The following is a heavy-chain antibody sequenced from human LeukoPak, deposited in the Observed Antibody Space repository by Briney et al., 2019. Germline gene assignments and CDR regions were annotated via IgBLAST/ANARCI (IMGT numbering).Heavy chain of an antibody. CDR3: GGYSGYRRAFDI. J-gene: IGHJ3*02. CDR1: GFTFSSYA. CDR2: ISGSGGST. V-gene: IGHV3-23*01. Sequence: GGSPRLSCAASGFTFSSYAMSWVRQAPGKGLEWVSAISGSGGSTYYADSVKGRFTISRDNSKNTLYLQMNSLRAEDTAVYYCGGYSGYRRAFDIWGQGTMVTVS. D-gene: IGHD5-12*01.